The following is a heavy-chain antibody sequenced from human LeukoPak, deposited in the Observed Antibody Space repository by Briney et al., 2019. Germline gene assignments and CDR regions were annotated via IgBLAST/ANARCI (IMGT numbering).Heavy chain of an antibody. CDR2: IYTSGST. CDR1: GGSISSGSYY. CDR3: ARDPRGYYDSSGFHDAFGI. D-gene: IGHD3-22*01. Sequence: PSETLSLTCTVSGGSISSGSYYWSWIRQPAGKGLEWIGRIYTSGSTNYNPSLKSRVTISVDTSKNQFSLKLSSVTAADTAVYYCARDPRGYYDSSGFHDAFGIWGQGTMVTVSS. V-gene: IGHV4-61*02. J-gene: IGHJ3*02.